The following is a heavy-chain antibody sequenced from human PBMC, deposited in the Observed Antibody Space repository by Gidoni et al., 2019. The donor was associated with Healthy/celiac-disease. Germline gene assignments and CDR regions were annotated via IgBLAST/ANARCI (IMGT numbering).Heavy chain of an antibody. CDR2: ISAYNGNT. Sequence: QVQLVQSGAEVKKPAASVKVSCKASGYTFPSYGSSWVRQAPGQGLEWMGWISAYNGNTNYAQKLQGRVTMTTDTSTSTAYMELRSLRADDTAVYYCARDITMIVEGDISNFDYWGQGTLVTVSS. V-gene: IGHV1-18*01. CDR3: ARDITMIVEGDISNFDY. CDR1: GYTFPSYG. J-gene: IGHJ4*02. D-gene: IGHD3-22*01.